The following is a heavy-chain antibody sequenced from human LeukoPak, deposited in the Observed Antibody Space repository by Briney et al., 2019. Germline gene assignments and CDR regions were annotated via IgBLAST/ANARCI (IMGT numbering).Heavy chain of an antibody. Sequence: SETLSLTCTVSGGSISSSSHYWAWIRQPPGKGLEWIGSIYYTGSTNYNPSLKSRVTISEDTSKNQFSLKLSSVTAADTAVYYCARGGDDYVWGSYRFWGQGTLVTVSS. CDR2: IYYTGST. D-gene: IGHD3-16*02. V-gene: IGHV4-39*07. CDR1: GGSISSSSHY. CDR3: ARGGDDYVWGSYRF. J-gene: IGHJ4*02.